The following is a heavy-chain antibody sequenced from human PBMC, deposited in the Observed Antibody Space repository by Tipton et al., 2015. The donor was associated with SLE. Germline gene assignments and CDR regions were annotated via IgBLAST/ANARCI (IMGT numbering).Heavy chain of an antibody. D-gene: IGHD6-19*01. CDR2: IYYSGST. CDR3: ARARSIAVAGPTSDGYYGMDV. V-gene: IGHV4-59*01. CDR1: GGSFSGYY. Sequence: TLSLTCAVYGGSFSGYYWSWIRQPPGKGLEWIGYIYYSGSTNYNPSLKSRVTISVDTSKNQFSLKLSSVTAADTAVYYCARARSIAVAGPTSDGYYGMDVWGQGTTVTVSS. J-gene: IGHJ6*02.